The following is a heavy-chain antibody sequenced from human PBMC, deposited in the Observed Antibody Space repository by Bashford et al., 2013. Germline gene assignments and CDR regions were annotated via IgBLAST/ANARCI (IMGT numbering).Heavy chain of an antibody. Sequence: SSETLSLTCTVSGGSISSYYWSWIRQPPGKGLEWIGYIYYSGSTNYNPSLKSRVTISVDTSKNQFSLKLSSVTAADTAVYYCASARIWSALIGGDDAFDIWGQGTMVTVSS. CDR2: IYYSGST. V-gene: IGHV4-59*01. CDR1: GGSISSYY. J-gene: IGHJ3*02. D-gene: IGHD3-3*01. CDR3: ASARIWSALIGGDDAFDI.